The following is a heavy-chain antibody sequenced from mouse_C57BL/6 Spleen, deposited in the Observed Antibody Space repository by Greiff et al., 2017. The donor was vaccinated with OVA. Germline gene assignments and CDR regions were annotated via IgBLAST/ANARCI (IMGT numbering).Heavy chain of an antibody. D-gene: IGHD1-1*01. J-gene: IGHJ3*01. V-gene: IGHV1-52*01. CDR3: ARDGSDPFAY. CDR2: IDPSDSET. CDR1: GYTFTSYW. Sequence: QVQLQQPGAELVRPGSSVKLSCKASGYTFTSYWMHWVKQRPIPGLEWIGNIDPSDSETHYNQKFKDKATLTVDKSSSTAYMQLSSLTSDDSAVYYCARDGSDPFAYWGQGTLVTVSA.